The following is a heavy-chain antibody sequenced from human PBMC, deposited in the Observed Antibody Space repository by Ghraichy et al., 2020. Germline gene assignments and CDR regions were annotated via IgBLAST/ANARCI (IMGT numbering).Heavy chain of an antibody. CDR3: ARDRAYCSGGSCYSGGFIEY. CDR2: ISYNGGNK. J-gene: IGHJ4*02. V-gene: IGHV3-30-3*01. D-gene: IGHD2-15*01. Sequence: SLRLSCAASGFTFSNYAMHWVRQAPGKGLEWVAAISYNGGNKYYADSVKGRFTISRDNSKDTLYLQMDSLRAEDTAVHYCARDRAYCSGGSCYSGGFIEYWGQGTLVTVCS. CDR1: GFTFSNYA.